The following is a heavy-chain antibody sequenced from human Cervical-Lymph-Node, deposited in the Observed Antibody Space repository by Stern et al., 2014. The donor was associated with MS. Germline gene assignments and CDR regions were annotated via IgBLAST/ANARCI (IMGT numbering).Heavy chain of an antibody. CDR2: ICCGGTT. CDR3: AGSITTLGAFDS. V-gene: IGHV3-66*01. Sequence: VQLVQSGGGLVQRGGSLRLSCAASGFTISSYYMAWVRQAPGKGLERVSVICCGGTTFYAESVKGRFTISTDNSKNTLYLQMNSLRAEDTAVYYCAGSITTLGAFDSWGRGTLATVSS. CDR1: GFTISSYY. D-gene: IGHD1-14*01. J-gene: IGHJ4*02.